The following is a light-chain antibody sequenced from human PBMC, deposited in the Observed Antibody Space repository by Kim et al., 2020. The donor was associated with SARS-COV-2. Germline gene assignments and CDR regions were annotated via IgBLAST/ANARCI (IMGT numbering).Light chain of an antibody. CDR2: GAS. J-gene: IGKJ5*01. CDR1: QSVTNNY. V-gene: IGKV3-20*01. CDR3: QQYGSSPIT. Sequence: EIVLTQSPGTLSLSPGESATFSCRASQSVTNNYIAWYQQKPGQAPRLLIYGASSRATGIPDRFSASGSGTDFTLSISRLESEDFAIYYCQQYGSSPITFGEGTRLEIK.